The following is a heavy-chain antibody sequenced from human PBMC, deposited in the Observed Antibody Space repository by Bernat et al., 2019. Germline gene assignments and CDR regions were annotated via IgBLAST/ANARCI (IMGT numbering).Heavy chain of an antibody. CDR3: ARHSARVGDFWSGYGYFYL. CDR1: GGSISSSSYY. CDR2: IYYSGST. J-gene: IGHJ2*01. D-gene: IGHD3-3*01. V-gene: IGHV4-39*01. Sequence: QLQLQESGPGLVKPSETLSLTCTVSGGSISSSSYYWGWIRQPPGKGLEWIGSIYYSGSTYYNPSLKSRVTISVDTSKNQFSLKLSSVTAADTTVYYCARHSARVGDFWSGYGYFYLWGRGTLVTVSS.